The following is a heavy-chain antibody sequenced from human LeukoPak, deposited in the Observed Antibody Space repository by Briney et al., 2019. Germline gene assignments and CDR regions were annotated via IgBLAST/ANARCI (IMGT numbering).Heavy chain of an antibody. CDR1: GFTFSSYS. J-gene: IGHJ3*02. CDR2: ISSSSSTI. V-gene: IGHV3-48*02. Sequence: GGSLRLSCAVSGFTFSSYSMNWVRQAPGKGLEWVSYISSSSSTIYHADSVKGRFTISRDNAKNSLYLQMNSLRDEDTAVYYCARARGYSYGLEAFDIWGQGTMVTVSS. CDR3: ARARGYSYGLEAFDI. D-gene: IGHD5-18*01.